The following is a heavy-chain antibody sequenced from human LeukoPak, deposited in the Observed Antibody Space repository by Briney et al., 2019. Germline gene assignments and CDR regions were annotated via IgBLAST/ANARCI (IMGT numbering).Heavy chain of an antibody. Sequence: PSETLSLTCAVYGGPFSSYYWSWIRQPPGKGLEWIGEINHSGSTNYNPSLKSRVTISVDTSKNQFSLKLSSVTAADTAVYYCARGRRGYSSGWPSSYWGQRTLVTVSS. J-gene: IGHJ4*02. CDR1: GGPFSSYY. CDR2: INHSGST. V-gene: IGHV4-34*01. D-gene: IGHD6-19*01. CDR3: ARGRRGYSSGWPSSY.